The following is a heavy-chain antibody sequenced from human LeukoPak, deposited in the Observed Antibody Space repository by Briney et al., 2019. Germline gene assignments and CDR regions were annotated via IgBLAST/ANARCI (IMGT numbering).Heavy chain of an antibody. CDR2: ISGSGDVT. CDR1: GFSISNNG. J-gene: IGHJ4*02. CDR3: ARAAAAGSWLADY. V-gene: IGHV3-23*01. Sequence: TGGSLRLSCAASGFSISNNGISWVRQAPGKRLEWVSGISGSGDVTWYADSVKGRFTISRDNSKNTLYLQMSSLRVEDTAVYYCARAAAAGSWLADYWGQGTLVTVSS. D-gene: IGHD6-13*01.